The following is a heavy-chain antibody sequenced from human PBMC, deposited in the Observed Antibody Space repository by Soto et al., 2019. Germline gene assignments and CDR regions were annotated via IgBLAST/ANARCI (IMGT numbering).Heavy chain of an antibody. CDR3: AREGTPGEGGSYRDAFDI. D-gene: IGHD3-16*02. Sequence: HPGGSLRLSCAASGFTFSSYAMHWVRQAPGKGLEWVAVISYDGSNKYYADSVKGRFTISRDNSKNTLYLQMNSLRAEDTAVYYCAREGTPGEGGSYRDAFDIWGQGTMVTVSS. CDR2: ISYDGSNK. V-gene: IGHV3-30-3*01. J-gene: IGHJ3*02. CDR1: GFTFSSYA.